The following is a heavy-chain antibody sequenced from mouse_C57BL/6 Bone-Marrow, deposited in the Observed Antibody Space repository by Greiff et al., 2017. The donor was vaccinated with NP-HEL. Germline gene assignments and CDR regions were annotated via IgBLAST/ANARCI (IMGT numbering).Heavy chain of an antibody. V-gene: IGHV1-55*01. Sequence: QVQLQQSGAELVKPGASVKMSCKASGYTFTSYWITWVKQRPGQGLEWIGDIYPGSGSTNYNEKFKSKATLTVDTSSSTAYMQLSSLTSEDSAVYYCARSPHYSKLYYYAMDYWGQGTSVTVSS. CDR3: ARSPHYSKLYYYAMDY. D-gene: IGHD2-5*01. J-gene: IGHJ4*01. CDR2: IYPGSGST. CDR1: GYTFTSYW.